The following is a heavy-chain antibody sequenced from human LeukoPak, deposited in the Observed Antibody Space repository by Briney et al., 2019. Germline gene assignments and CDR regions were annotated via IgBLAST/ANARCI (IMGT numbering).Heavy chain of an antibody. V-gene: IGHV1-8*03. CDR2: MNPNSGNT. Sequence: ASVKLSCKASGYTFTSYDINWVRQAPGQGLEWMGWMNPNSGNTDYAQKFQGRFTITINTSISTAYMELSSLRSEDTAVYYCARAFGGHDEWYYFDYWGQGTLVTVSS. D-gene: IGHD5-12*01. CDR3: ARAFGGHDEWYYFDY. CDR1: GYTFTSYD. J-gene: IGHJ4*02.